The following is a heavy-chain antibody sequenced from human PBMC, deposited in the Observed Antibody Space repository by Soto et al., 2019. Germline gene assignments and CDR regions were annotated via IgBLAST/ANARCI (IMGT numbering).Heavy chain of an antibody. CDR1: GGTFSSYA. J-gene: IGHJ6*02. Sequence: SVKVSCKASGGTFSSYAISWVRQAPGQGLEWMGGIIPIFGTANYAQKFQGRVTITADGSTSTAYTELSSLRSEDTAVYYCARDGSHITIFDITGGMDVWGQGTTVTVSS. V-gene: IGHV1-69*13. D-gene: IGHD3-3*01. CDR3: ARDGSHITIFDITGGMDV. CDR2: IIPIFGTA.